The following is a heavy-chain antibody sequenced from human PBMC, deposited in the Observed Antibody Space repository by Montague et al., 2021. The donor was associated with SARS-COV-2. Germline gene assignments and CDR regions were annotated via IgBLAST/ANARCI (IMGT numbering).Heavy chain of an antibody. CDR1: GFTFSSYE. D-gene: IGHD2-8*01. CDR2: ISSTGSTI. CDR3: TSRAPTRIVLMVYAIGGYFDY. Sequence: SLRLSCAASGFTFSSYEMNWVRQAPGKGLEWVSYISSTGSTIFYADSVKGRFTISRDNAKNSLYLQMNSLRAEDTAVYYCTSRAPTRIVLMVYAIGGYFDYWGQGTLVTVSP. V-gene: IGHV3-48*03. J-gene: IGHJ4*02.